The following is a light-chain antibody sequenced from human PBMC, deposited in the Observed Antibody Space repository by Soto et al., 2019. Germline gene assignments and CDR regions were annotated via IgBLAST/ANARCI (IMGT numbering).Light chain of an antibody. V-gene: IGLV1-40*01. CDR3: QSYDSSLSGSRV. CDR1: SSNIGAGYG. J-gene: IGLJ3*02. Sequence: QLVLTQPPSVSGAPGQRVTISCTGSSSNIGAGYGVHWYQQVPGTAPKLLIYDNNNRPSGVPDRFSGSKSGTSASLAITGLQAEDEADYYCQSYDSSLSGSRVFGGGTKLTVL. CDR2: DNN.